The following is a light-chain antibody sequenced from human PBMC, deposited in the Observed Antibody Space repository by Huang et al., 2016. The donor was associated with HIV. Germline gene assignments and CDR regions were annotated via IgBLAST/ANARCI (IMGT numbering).Light chain of an antibody. CDR1: HDIGND. V-gene: IGKV1-6*01. Sequence: AIQVTQSPSSLSASVGDRVNMTCRSSHDIGNDIGCYHQKHGKAPKLLMHHASTLQSGTPSRFSGSGSGTDFTLHISSLQPEDFATYYCLQNYNYPLTFGGGTKVEIK. CDR2: HAS. CDR3: LQNYNYPLT. J-gene: IGKJ4*01.